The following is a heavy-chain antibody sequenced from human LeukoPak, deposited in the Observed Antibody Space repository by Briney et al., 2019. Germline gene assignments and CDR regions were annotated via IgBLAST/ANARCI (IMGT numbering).Heavy chain of an antibody. CDR1: GFTFSSYG. Sequence: PGGSLRLSCAASGFTFSSYGMSWVRQAPGKGLEWVSAISGSGGSTDYADSVKGRFTISRDNAKNSLYLQMNSLRAEDTAVYYCAGGVPPAFDIWGQGTMVTVSS. CDR2: ISGSGGST. V-gene: IGHV3-23*01. CDR3: AGGVPPAFDI. J-gene: IGHJ3*02. D-gene: IGHD3-3*01.